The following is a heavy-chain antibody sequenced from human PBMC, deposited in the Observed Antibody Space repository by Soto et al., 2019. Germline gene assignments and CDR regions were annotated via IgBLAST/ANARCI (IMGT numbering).Heavy chain of an antibody. Sequence: QVQLVQSGAEVKKPGASVKVSCKASGYTFTSYAMHWVRQAPGQRLEWMGWINAGNGNTKYSQKFQGRVTITRDTSASTAYMELSSLRSEDTAVYYCARGLNGYLHYLDDWGQGTLVTVSA. J-gene: IGHJ4*02. D-gene: IGHD5-18*01. V-gene: IGHV1-3*01. CDR2: INAGNGNT. CDR1: GYTFTSYA. CDR3: ARGLNGYLHYLDD.